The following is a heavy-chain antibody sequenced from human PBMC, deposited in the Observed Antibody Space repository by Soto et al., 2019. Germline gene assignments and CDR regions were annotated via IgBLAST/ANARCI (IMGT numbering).Heavy chain of an antibody. CDR1: GYTFTGYF. D-gene: IGHD3-3*01. V-gene: IGHV1-2*02. CDR2: INPNSGAT. CDR3: ARGGGTILAPLP. J-gene: IGHJ5*02. Sequence: SVKVSCKASGYTFTGYFMHWVRQAPGQGLEWMGWINPNSGATKYAQKFQGRVTLSRDTSIRTAYMELSGLRSDDTAVYYCARGGGTILAPLPWGQGTLVTVSS.